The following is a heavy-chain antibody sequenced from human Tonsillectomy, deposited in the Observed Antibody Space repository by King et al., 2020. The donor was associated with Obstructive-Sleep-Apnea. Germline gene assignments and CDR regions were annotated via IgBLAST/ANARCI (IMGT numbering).Heavy chain of an antibody. D-gene: IGHD3-10*01. CDR2: IIPILGIA. Sequence: QVQLVQSGAEVKKPGSSVKVSCKASGGTFSSYAISWVRQAPGQGLEWMGGIIPILGIANYAQKFQGRVTITADKSTSTAYMELSSLRSEDTAVYYCAILPGPPPYNYYGSGSYYKPVGYWGQGTLVTVSS. CDR3: AILPGPPPYNYYGSGSYYKPVGY. V-gene: IGHV1-69*10. J-gene: IGHJ4*02. CDR1: GGTFSSYA.